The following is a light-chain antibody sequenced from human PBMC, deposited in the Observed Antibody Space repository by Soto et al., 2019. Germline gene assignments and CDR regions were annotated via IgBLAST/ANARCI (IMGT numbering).Light chain of an antibody. Sequence: QSVLTQPASVSGSPGQSITISCTGTSSDVGSYNLVSWYQQHPGKAPKLMIYEGSKRPSGVSNRFSGSKSGNTASLTISGLPAEDEAYYYCCSYAGSSVVVFGGGTKLTVL. V-gene: IGLV2-23*01. J-gene: IGLJ2*01. CDR1: SSDVGSYNL. CDR3: CSYAGSSVVV. CDR2: EGS.